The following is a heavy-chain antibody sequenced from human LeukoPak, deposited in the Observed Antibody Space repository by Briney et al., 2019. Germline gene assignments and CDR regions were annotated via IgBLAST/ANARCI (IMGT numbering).Heavy chain of an antibody. CDR2: INHSGST. D-gene: IGHD3-3*01. V-gene: IGHV4-34*01. J-gene: IGHJ5*02. Sequence: SENLSLTCAVYGGSFSGYYWSWIRQPPGKGLEWIGEINHSGSTNYNPSLKSRVTISVDTSKNQFSLKLSSVTAADTAVYYCARGRGITIFGVPSNWFDPWGQGTLVTVSS. CDR3: ARGRGITIFGVPSNWFDP. CDR1: GGSFSGYY.